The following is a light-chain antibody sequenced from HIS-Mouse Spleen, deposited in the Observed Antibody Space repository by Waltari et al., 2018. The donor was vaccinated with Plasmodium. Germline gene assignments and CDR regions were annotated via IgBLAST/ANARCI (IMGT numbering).Light chain of an antibody. CDR2: EDS. CDR3: YSTDSSGNHRV. V-gene: IGLV3-10*01. CDR1: GLPHNK. J-gene: IGLJ3*02. Sequence: SYELTQPSSVSVSPGQKARNNARGHGLPHNKGYWYQQKSGQAPVLVIYEDSKRPSGIPERFSGSSSGTMATLTISGAQVEDEADYYCYSTDSSGNHRVFGGGTKLTVL.